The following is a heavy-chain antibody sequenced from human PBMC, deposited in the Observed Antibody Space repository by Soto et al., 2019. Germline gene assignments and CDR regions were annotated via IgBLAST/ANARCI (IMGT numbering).Heavy chain of an antibody. Sequence: SETLSLTCTVSGGSISSSSYYWGWIRQPPGKGLEWIGSIYYSGSTYYNPSLKSRVTISVDTSKNQFSLKLSSVTAADTAVYYCARVTPEGVVCVVITGFYYYYYYMDVWGKGTTVTVSS. CDR2: IYYSGST. V-gene: IGHV4-39*01. CDR3: ARVTPEGVVCVVITGFYYYYYYMDV. D-gene: IGHD2-21*01. CDR1: GGSISSSSYY. J-gene: IGHJ6*03.